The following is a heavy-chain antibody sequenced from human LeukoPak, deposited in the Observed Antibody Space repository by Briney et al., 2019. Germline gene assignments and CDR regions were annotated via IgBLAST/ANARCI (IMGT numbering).Heavy chain of an antibody. CDR1: GGSISSSSYY. V-gene: IGHV4-39*01. CDR3: ARLRYCSGGSCYSVFPVPRFDP. CDR2: IYYSGST. Sequence: SETLSLTCTVSGGSISSSSYYWGWIRQPPGKGLEWIGSIYYSGSTYYNPSLKSRVTISVDTSKNQFSLKLSSVTAADTAVYYCARLRYCSGGSCYSVFPVPRFDPWGQGTLVTVSS. D-gene: IGHD2-15*01. J-gene: IGHJ5*02.